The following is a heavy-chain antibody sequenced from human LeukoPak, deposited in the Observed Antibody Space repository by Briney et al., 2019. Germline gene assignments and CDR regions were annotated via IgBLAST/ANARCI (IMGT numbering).Heavy chain of an antibody. CDR3: ARGSEGVGDPFDY. D-gene: IGHD4-17*01. CDR1: GFTFSGYP. V-gene: IGHV3-30-3*01. Sequence: PGKSLRLSCAASGFTFSGYPIHWVRQAPGKGLEWVAVISYDGSNKYYADSVKGRSTISRDNSKNTLYLQLNSLRVEDTAVYYCARGSEGVGDPFDYWGQGTLVSVSS. CDR2: ISYDGSNK. J-gene: IGHJ4*02.